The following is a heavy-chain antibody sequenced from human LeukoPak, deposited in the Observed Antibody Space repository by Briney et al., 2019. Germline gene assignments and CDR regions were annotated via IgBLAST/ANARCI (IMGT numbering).Heavy chain of an antibody. V-gene: IGHV4-4*02. J-gene: IGHJ4*02. CDR3: ASQGGLRNDF. CDR2: ICLDGRI. CDR1: GGSITSRDC. D-gene: IGHD2-15*01. Sequence: SETLSLTCGVSGGSITSRDCWSWVRQPPGKGLEWIGEICLDGRIHYTPSLKSRISISIDRSKDQFSLNLISVAAADTAIYFCASQGGLRNDFWGQGTLVTVSS.